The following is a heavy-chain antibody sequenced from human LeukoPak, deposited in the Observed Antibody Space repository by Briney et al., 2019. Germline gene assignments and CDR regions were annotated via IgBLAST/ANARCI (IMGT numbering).Heavy chain of an antibody. CDR3: ARERGYSSSWYKDFDY. CDR1: GYTFTSYG. V-gene: IGHV1-18*01. D-gene: IGHD6-13*01. Sequence: GASVNVSCKASGYTFTSYGISWVRQAPGQGLEWMGWISAYNGNTNYAQKLQGRVTMTTDTSTSTAYMELRSLRSDDTAVYYCARERGYSSSWYKDFDYWGQGTLVTVSS. CDR2: ISAYNGNT. J-gene: IGHJ4*02.